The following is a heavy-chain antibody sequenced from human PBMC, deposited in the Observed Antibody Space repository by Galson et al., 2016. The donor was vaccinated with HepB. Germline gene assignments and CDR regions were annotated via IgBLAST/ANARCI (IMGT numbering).Heavy chain of an antibody. CDR3: ARYCSSTSCPRGPFDY. CDR1: GGSMSTNSYY. J-gene: IGHJ4*02. Sequence: SETLSLTCTVSGGSMSTNSYYWGWIRQTPEKGLEWIGSVFYLGSTYHNPSLKSRVTTLVDTSKNQFSLKLSSVTAADTAVYYCARYCSSTSCPRGPFDYWGQGTLVTVSS. CDR2: VFYLGST. D-gene: IGHD2-2*01. V-gene: IGHV4-39*01.